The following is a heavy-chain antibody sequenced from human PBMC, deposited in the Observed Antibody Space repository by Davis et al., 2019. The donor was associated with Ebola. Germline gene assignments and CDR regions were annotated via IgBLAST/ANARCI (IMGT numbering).Heavy chain of an antibody. V-gene: IGHV3-23*01. CDR1: GFAFSTYT. CDR3: AKHGPENYGMDV. Sequence: GESLKISCAASGFAFSTYTMIWGRQAPGKGLEWVSSIISSGSSVYYADSVKGRFTISRDNFNKMLYLEMNSLRVEETATYYCAKHGPENYGMDVWGQGTTVTVSS. CDR2: IISSGSSV. J-gene: IGHJ6*02. D-gene: IGHD3-10*01.